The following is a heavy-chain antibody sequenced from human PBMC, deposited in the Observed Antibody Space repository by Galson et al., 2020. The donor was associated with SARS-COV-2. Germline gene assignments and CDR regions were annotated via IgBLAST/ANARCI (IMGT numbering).Heavy chain of an antibody. Sequence: SETLSLTCAVSGYSVSTTNYSGWVRLAPGKGLEWIGSIYPTGRTYYNPSLESRVTISVDTSRNQFSLTLASVTAADTAFYYCARQGVNMIVLVTVPGWFFDLWGLGTLVTVSS. J-gene: IGHJ2*01. CDR2: IYPTGRT. CDR1: GYSVSTTNY. CDR3: ARQGVNMIVLVTVPGWFFDL. V-gene: IGHV4-38-2*01. D-gene: IGHD2-21*02.